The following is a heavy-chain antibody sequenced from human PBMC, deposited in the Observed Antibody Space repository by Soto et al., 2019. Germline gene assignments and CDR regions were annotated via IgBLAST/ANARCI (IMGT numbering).Heavy chain of an antibody. Sequence: QITLKESGPTLVKPTQTLTLTCSFSGFSLSTTGVGVGGIRQSPGKALEWLAIISWDNDKRYSPSLKIRVTITKDTSNIQVVLTVTNMDPVDTGTYYCTRSLWFGELHWGQGALVTVSS. D-gene: IGHD3-10*01. J-gene: IGHJ4*02. CDR1: GFSLSTTGVG. CDR3: TRSLWFGELH. CDR2: ISWDNDK. V-gene: IGHV2-5*02.